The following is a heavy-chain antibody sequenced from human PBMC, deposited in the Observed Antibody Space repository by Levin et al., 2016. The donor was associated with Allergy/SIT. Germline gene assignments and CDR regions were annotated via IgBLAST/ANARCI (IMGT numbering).Heavy chain of an antibody. CDR3: ALWGLRYYYYYYGMDV. Sequence: WVRQAPGQGLEWMGWMNPNSGNTGYAQKFQGRVTMTRNTSISTAYMELSSLRSEDTAVYYCALWGLRYYYYYYGMDVWGQGTTVTVSS. D-gene: IGHD2/OR15-2a*01. V-gene: IGHV1-8*01. CDR2: MNPNSGNT. J-gene: IGHJ6*02.